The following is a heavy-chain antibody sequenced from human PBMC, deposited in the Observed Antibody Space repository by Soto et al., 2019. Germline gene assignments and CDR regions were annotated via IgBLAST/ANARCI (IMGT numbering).Heavy chain of an antibody. CDR3: TTSSDAFDI. V-gene: IGHV1-46*01. Sequence: ASVKVSCKASTYTFTNYYIHWVRQAPGQGLEWMGVLNPSGGSTKCAQKCQRRVPMTRDTSPSTVYMEVSSLKSDDTAMYYCTTSSDAFDIWGQGTMVNVSS. J-gene: IGHJ3*02. D-gene: IGHD2-2*01. CDR1: TYTFTNYY. CDR2: LNPSGGST.